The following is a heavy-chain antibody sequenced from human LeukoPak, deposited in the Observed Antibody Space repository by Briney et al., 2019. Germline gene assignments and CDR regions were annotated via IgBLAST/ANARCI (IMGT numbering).Heavy chain of an antibody. CDR3: ARCTSHCGY. Sequence: PSQTLSLTCAVSGGSISSGGYSWSWIRQPPGKGLEWIGYIYHRGSTYYNPSLKSRVTISVDRSKNQFSLKLSSVTAADTAVYYCARCTSHCGYWGQGTLVTVSS. V-gene: IGHV4-30-2*01. CDR2: IYHRGST. D-gene: IGHD2-2*01. J-gene: IGHJ4*02. CDR1: GGSISSGGYS.